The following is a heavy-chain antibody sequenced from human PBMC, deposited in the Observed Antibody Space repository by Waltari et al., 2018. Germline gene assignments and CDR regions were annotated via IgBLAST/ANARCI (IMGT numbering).Heavy chain of an antibody. CDR1: GGSISSYY. V-gene: IGHV4-4*07. CDR2: IYTSWST. D-gene: IGHD2-15*01. J-gene: IGHJ4*02. Sequence: QVQLQESGPGLVKPSETLSLTCTVSGGSISSYYWSWIRQPAGKGLEWIGRIYTSWSTNYNPSLKSRVTMSVDTSKNQFSLKLSAVTAADTAVYYCAREDCSGGSCAPFWGQGTLVTVSS. CDR3: AREDCSGGSCAPF.